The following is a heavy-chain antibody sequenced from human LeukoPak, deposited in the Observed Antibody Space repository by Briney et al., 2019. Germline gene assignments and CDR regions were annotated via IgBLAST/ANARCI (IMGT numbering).Heavy chain of an antibody. Sequence: GGSLRLSCAASGFTFRSYAMSWVRQAPGKGLEWVSAISGGGIRTYYADFVKGRFTISRDNSKNTLYLQMNSLRADDTAVYYCAKDGIIVVVPAAKDYWGQGTLVTVSS. CDR2: ISGGGIRT. CDR1: GFTFRSYA. V-gene: IGHV3-23*01. J-gene: IGHJ4*02. D-gene: IGHD2-2*01. CDR3: AKDGIIVVVPAAKDY.